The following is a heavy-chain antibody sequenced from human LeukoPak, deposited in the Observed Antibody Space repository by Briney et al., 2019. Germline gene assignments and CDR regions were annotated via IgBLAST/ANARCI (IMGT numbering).Heavy chain of an antibody. CDR3: ARDLGVPAAYYYYYMDV. CDR1: GYTFTGYY. CDR2: INPNSGGT. Sequence: ASVKVSCKASGYTFTGYYMHWVRQAPGQGLEWMGWINPNSGGTNYAQKFQGRATMTRDTSISTAYMELSRLRSDDTAVYYCARDLGVPAAYYYYYMDVWGKGTTVTVSS. V-gene: IGHV1-2*02. J-gene: IGHJ6*03. D-gene: IGHD2-2*01.